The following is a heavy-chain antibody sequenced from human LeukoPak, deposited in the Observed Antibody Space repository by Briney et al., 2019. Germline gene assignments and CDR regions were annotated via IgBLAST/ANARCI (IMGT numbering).Heavy chain of an antibody. CDR2: ISSSGSTI. D-gene: IGHD3-22*01. J-gene: IGHJ3*02. V-gene: IGHV3-48*03. Sequence: GGSLRLSCAASGFTFSSYEMNWVRQAPGKGLEWVSYISSSGSTIYYADSVKGRFTISRDNAKNSLYLQMNSLRAEDTAVYYCARSYYYNSSGTYAFDIWGQGTMVTVSS. CDR3: ARSYYYNSSGTYAFDI. CDR1: GFTFSSYE.